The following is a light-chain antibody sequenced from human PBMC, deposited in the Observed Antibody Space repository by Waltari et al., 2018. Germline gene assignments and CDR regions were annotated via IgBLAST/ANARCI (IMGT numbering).Light chain of an antibody. Sequence: EIVLTQSPGTLSLSPGERATLSCRASQSVSSSYLAWYQQKPCQAPRLLIYGASSRATGIPDRFSGSGSGTDFTLTISRLEPEDFAVYYCQQYGSSLGTFGQGTKLEIK. J-gene: IGKJ2*01. V-gene: IGKV3-20*01. CDR2: GAS. CDR3: QQYGSSLGT. CDR1: QSVSSSY.